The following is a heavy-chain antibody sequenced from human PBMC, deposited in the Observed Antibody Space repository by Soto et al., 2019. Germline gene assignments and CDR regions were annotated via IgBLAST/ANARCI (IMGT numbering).Heavy chain of an antibody. CDR3: AKDKHSGYCSGGSCYSFGYMDV. J-gene: IGHJ6*03. Sequence: EVQLVESGGGLVQPGRSLRLSCAASGFTFDDYAMHWVRQAPGKGLEWVSGISWNSGSIGYADSVKGRFTISRDNAKNSLYLQMNSLRAEDTALYYCAKDKHSGYCSGGSCYSFGYMDVWGKGTTVTVSS. V-gene: IGHV3-9*01. CDR2: ISWNSGSI. CDR1: GFTFDDYA. D-gene: IGHD2-15*01.